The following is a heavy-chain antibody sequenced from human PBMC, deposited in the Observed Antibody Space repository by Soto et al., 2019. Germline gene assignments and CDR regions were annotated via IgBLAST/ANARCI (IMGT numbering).Heavy chain of an antibody. CDR2: INPSGGST. CDR3: ARDLERGYSYGYYYYYGMDV. J-gene: IGHJ6*02. D-gene: IGHD5-18*01. CDR1: GYTFTSYY. V-gene: IGHV1-46*01. Sequence: GASVKVSCKASGYTFTSYYMHWVRQAPGQGLEWMGIINPSGGSTSYAQKFQGRVTMTRDTSTSTVYMELSSLRSEDTAVYYCARDLERGYSYGYYYYYGMDVWGQGTTVTVSS.